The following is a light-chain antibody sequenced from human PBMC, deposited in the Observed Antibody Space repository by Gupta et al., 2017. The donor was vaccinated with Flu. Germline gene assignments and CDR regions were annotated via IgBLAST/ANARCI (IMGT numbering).Light chain of an antibody. V-gene: IGKV4-1*01. Sequence: DIVMTQSPDSLAVSLGERATINCKSSQSGLYSSNNKNYLAWYQQKPGQPPKLLIYWASTRESGVPDRFSGSGYGTDFTLTISSRQAEDVAVYYCQQYDSNPQDSFGQGTKMEIK. CDR3: QQYDSNPQDS. CDR1: QSGLYSSNNKNY. J-gene: IGKJ2*03. CDR2: WAS.